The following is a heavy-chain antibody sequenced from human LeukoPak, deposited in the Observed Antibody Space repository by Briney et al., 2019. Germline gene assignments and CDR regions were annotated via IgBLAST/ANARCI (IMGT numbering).Heavy chain of an antibody. CDR3: AAGTHYYDSSGPATWYFDL. CDR2: IVVGSGNT. Sequence: ASVKVSCKASGCTFTSSAVQWVRQARGQRLEWIGWIVVGSGNTNYAQKFQERVTITRDMSTSTAYMELSSLRSEDTAVYYCAAGTHYYDSSGPATWYFDLWGRGTLVAVSS. V-gene: IGHV1-58*01. D-gene: IGHD3-22*01. CDR1: GCTFTSSA. J-gene: IGHJ2*01.